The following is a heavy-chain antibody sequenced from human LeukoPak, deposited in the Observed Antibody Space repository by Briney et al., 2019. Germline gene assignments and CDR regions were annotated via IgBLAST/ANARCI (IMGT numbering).Heavy chain of an antibody. V-gene: IGHV5-51*01. CDR1: GYSFTSYW. J-gene: IGHJ3*02. D-gene: IGHD3-22*01. CDR3: ARDLNRQSYYYDSSGYWAFDI. CDR2: IYPGDSDT. Sequence: GESLKISCKGSGYSFTSYWIGWVRQMPGKGLEWMGIIYPGDSDTRYSPSFQGQVTISADKSISTAYLQWSSLKASDTAMYYCARDLNRQSYYYDSSGYWAFDIWGQGTMVTVSS.